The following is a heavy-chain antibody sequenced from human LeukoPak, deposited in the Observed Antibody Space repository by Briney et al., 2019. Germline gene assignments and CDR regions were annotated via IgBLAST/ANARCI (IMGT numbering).Heavy chain of an antibody. J-gene: IGHJ6*02. CDR2: INHSGST. CDR1: GGSFSGYY. CDR3: ARGVRRYSSGWYGYYYYGMDV. D-gene: IGHD6-19*01. Sequence: SETLSLTCAVYGGSFSGYYWSWIRQPPGKGLEWIGEINHSGSTNYNPSLKSRVTISVDTSKNQFSLKLSSVTAADTAAYCCARGVRRYSSGWYGYYYYGMDVWGQGTTVTVSS. V-gene: IGHV4-34*01.